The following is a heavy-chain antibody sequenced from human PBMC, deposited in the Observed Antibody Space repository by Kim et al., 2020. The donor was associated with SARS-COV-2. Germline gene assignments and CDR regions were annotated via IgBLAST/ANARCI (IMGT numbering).Heavy chain of an antibody. J-gene: IGHJ4*02. CDR3: ARGPGGSSSDY. CDR2: T. V-gene: IGHV4-34*13. Sequence: TTYTHSLKSRVPISVDTSKNQFSLKLSSVTAADAAVYYCARGPGGSSSDYWGQGTLVTVSS. D-gene: IGHD6-6*01.